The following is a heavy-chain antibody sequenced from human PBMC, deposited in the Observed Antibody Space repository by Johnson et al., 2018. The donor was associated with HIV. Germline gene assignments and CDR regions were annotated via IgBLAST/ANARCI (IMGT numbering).Heavy chain of an antibody. D-gene: IGHD2-15*01. CDR3: ARSKDCSVGTCPDGLDI. CDR2: IRYDGTNE. CDR1: GFTFSSYG. V-gene: IGHV3-33*08. J-gene: IGHJ3*02. Sequence: QVQLLESGGGLVKPGGSLRLSCAASGFTFSSYGMHWVRQAPGKGLEWVAFIRYDGTNEYSADSVKGRFTISRDNSKNTLYLQMNSLKAEDTAVYYCARSKDCSVGTCPDGLDIWGQGTMVIVSS.